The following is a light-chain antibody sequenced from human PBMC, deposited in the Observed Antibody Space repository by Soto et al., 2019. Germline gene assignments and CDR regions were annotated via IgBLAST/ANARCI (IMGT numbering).Light chain of an antibody. Sequence: QSLLTQPASVSGSPGQSITISCTGTSSDVGGYNYVSWYQQLPGTAPKLVIYANNNRPSGVPDRFSGSKSGTSASLAITGLQAEDEADYYCQSYDSSPSGYVFGTG. CDR3: QSYDSSPSGYV. CDR2: ANN. V-gene: IGLV1-40*01. CDR1: SSDVGGYNY. J-gene: IGLJ1*01.